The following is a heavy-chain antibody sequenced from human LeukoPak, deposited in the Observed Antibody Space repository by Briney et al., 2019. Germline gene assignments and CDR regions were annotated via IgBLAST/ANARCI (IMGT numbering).Heavy chain of an antibody. CDR3: ARAIPRAAGFDP. V-gene: IGHV1-46*01. CDR1: GYTFTGYY. Sequence: GASVKVSCKASGYTFTGYYMHWVRQAPGQGLEWMGIINPSGGSTSYAQKFQGRVTMTRDTSTSTVYMELSSLRSEDTAVYYCARAIPRAAGFDPWGQGTLVTVSS. D-gene: IGHD6-25*01. CDR2: INPSGGST. J-gene: IGHJ5*02.